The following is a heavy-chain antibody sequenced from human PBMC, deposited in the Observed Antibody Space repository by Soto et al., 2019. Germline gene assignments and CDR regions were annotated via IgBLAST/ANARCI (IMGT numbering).Heavy chain of an antibody. CDR1: GFTFSSYA. D-gene: IGHD6-19*01. CDR2: ISGSGGST. Sequence: GGSLRLSCAASGFTFSSYAMSWVRQAPGKGLEWVSAISGSGGSTYYADSVKGRFTISRDNSKTTLYLQMNSLRAEDTAVYYCAKSAGGRIEMAAYNFDYWGQGTLVTVSS. J-gene: IGHJ4*02. CDR3: AKSAGGRIEMAAYNFDY. V-gene: IGHV3-23*01.